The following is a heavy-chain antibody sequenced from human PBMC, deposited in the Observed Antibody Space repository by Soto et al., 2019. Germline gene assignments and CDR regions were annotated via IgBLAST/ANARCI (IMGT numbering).Heavy chain of an antibody. V-gene: IGHV1-2*04. J-gene: IGHJ6*03. CDR1: GDSFNDYY. CDR2: INPTGGVT. Sequence: QGQLVHSGAEVRKPGASVTAACRSSGDSFNDYYIHWVRQAPGQGFACMGWINPTGGVTKYAEKFQGWVSMTRDTSIRTVYMQLSRLRSDDTAVYYCARESGGATATLDYYYFYMDVWGTGTTVTVSS. D-gene: IGHD5-12*01. CDR3: ARESGGATATLDYYYFYMDV.